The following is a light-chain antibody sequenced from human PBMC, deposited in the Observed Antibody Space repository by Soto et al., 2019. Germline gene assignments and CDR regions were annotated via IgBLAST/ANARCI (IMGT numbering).Light chain of an antibody. CDR2: NNN. V-gene: IGLV1-44*01. CDR1: SSNIGSNT. J-gene: IGLJ1*01. Sequence: QSVLTQPPSASGTPGQRVTISCSGSSSNIGSNTVNWYQQLPGTAPKLLIYNNNQRPSGVPDRFSGSKSGTSASLAISGLQSEYEADYYCAAWDDSLNGLVFGTGTNLTVL. CDR3: AAWDDSLNGLV.